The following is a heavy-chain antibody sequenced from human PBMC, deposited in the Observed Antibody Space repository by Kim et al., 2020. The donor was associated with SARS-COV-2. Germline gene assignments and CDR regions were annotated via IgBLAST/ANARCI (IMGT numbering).Heavy chain of an antibody. Sequence: SETLSLTCAVFGESFSGYYWTWVRRPPGKGLEWIGEINHGGSTNYNPSLKSRVTISSDTSKSQFSLRLTSLTAADTAVYYCARGRDGVVPSPVLGLGPFWKYYYVDVWGRGATVAVSS. D-gene: IGHD3-3*01. CDR1: GESFSGYY. J-gene: IGHJ6*03. CDR3: ARGRDGVVPSPVLGLGPFWKYYYVDV. CDR2: INHGGST. V-gene: IGHV4-34*01.